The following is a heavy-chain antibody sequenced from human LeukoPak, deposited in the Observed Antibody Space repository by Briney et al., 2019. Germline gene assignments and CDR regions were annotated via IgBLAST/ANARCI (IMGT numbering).Heavy chain of an antibody. D-gene: IGHD1-26*01. Sequence: GGSLRLSCTASGFTFGDYVMTWVRQAPGKGLEWVGFIRTKRYGETTDYAASVKGRFTISRDDSKSIAYLQMDSLESEDTAVYYCTREPTKKLHPIVGAEHFDYWGQGTLVTVSS. CDR1: GFTFGDYV. V-gene: IGHV3-49*04. CDR2: IRTKRYGETT. CDR3: TREPTKKLHPIVGAEHFDY. J-gene: IGHJ4*02.